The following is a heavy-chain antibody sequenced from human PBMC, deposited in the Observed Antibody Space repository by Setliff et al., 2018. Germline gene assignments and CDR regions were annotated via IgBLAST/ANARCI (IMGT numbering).Heavy chain of an antibody. CDR3: ARTGTYRYFDH. CDR1: GASISSGTYY. J-gene: IGHJ4*02. CDR2: IHYLGTA. Sequence: SETLSLTCTVSGASISSGTYYWGWIRLPPGKGLEWIGRIHYLGTAYSNASLASRLTMSVDTSKNQFSLRLTSVTAADTAVYYCARTGTYRYFDHWGQGTLVTVSS. D-gene: IGHD1-1*01. V-gene: IGHV4-39*01.